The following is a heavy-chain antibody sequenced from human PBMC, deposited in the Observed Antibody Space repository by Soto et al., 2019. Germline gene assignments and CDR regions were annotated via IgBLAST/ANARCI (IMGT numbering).Heavy chain of an antibody. CDR2: ITGSGGST. D-gene: IGHD3-3*01. J-gene: IGHJ4*02. V-gene: IGHV3-23*01. Sequence: PGGSLRLSCTASGFTFSSYTMNWVRQAPGKGLEWVSSITGSGGSTYYADSVKGRFTISRDNSKNTLYLQMNSLRAEDTAVYYCAREGDFWSGYYLDYWGQGTLVTVSS. CDR1: GFTFSSYT. CDR3: AREGDFWSGYYLDY.